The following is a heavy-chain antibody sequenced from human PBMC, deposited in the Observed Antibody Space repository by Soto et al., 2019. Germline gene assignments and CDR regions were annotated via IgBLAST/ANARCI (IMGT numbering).Heavy chain of an antibody. V-gene: IGHV1-58*01. D-gene: IGHD6-6*01. CDR3: AKDVSSSSPEWCFDL. CDR2: IVVGSGNT. CDR1: GFTFTSSA. Sequence: SVKVSCKASGFTFTSSAVQWVRQARGQRLEWIGWIVVGSGNTNYAQKFQERVTITRDMSTSTAYMELSSLRSEDTAVYYCAKDVSSSSPEWCFDLWGRGTLVTVSS. J-gene: IGHJ2*01.